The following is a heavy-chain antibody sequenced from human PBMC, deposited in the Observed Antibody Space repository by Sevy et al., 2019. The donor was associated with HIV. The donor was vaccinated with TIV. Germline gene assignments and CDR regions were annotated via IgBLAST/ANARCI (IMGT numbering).Heavy chain of an antibody. V-gene: IGHV3-7*03. J-gene: IGHJ4*02. CDR3: ARDPASSGGDY. CDR1: GFIFRSYW. CDR2: IKQDGSEK. D-gene: IGHD1-26*01. Sequence: GGSLRLSCAASGFIFRSYWMTWVRQAPGKGLEWAANIKQDGSEKYYVDSVKGRFTISRDNTKNSLYLLMNSLRAEDTAMYYCARDPASSGGDYWGQGTLVTVSS.